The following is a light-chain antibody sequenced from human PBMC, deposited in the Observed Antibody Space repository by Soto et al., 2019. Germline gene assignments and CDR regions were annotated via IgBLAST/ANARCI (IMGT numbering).Light chain of an antibody. Sequence: EIVLTQSPATLSLSPGERATLSCRASQSVKNYLAWYQQKPGQAPRLLISDAFNRAPGIPARFRGSGSGTEFTLTISSLEPDDFAVYYCQQRSNWQITFGQGTRLEIK. CDR2: DAF. CDR1: QSVKNY. CDR3: QQRSNWQIT. V-gene: IGKV3-11*01. J-gene: IGKJ5*01.